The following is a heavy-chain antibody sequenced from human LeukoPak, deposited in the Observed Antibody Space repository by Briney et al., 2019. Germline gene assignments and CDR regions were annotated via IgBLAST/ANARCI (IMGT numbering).Heavy chain of an antibody. CDR2: IYYSGST. CDR1: GGSVDSYF. V-gene: IGHV4-59*02. J-gene: IGHJ3*02. CDR3: ARVRHGAFDI. Sequence: SETLSLTCTVSGGSVDSYFWNWIRQPPGKGLEWLGYIYYSGSTNYNPSLKSRVTISVDTSKNQFSLKLSSVTAADTAVYYCARVRHGAFDIWGQGTMVTVSS.